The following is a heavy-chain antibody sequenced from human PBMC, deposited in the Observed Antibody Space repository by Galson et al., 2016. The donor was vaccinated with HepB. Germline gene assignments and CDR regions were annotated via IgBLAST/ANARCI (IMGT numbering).Heavy chain of an antibody. CDR2: ISHSGRV. J-gene: IGHJ6*02. CDR3: ASAYYHYYYYYAMDV. D-gene: IGHD3-10*01. V-gene: IGHV4-4*02. Sequence: SETLSLTCAVSGGSISSSDWWTWVRQPPGQGLEWIGQISHSGRVNYTPSLASRVTISVDTSNNHFSLRLTSVTAADTALYYCASAYYHYYYYYAMDVWGQGTTVTVSS. CDR1: GGSISSSDW.